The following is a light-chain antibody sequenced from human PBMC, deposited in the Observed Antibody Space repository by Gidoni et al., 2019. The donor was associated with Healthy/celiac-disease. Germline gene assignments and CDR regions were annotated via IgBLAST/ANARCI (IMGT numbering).Light chain of an antibody. J-gene: IGKJ3*01. CDR2: GAA. CDR1: QSVSSSY. V-gene: IGKV3-20*01. CDR3: QQYCSSPFT. Sequence: EIMLTQSRGTLSLSPAERATLSRRASQSVSSSYLAWYQQKPGQAPSLLIYGAASRATGIPASFSGSGSCTAFSLTIISLEPDDFAVYYCQQYCSSPFTFGPGTKVEIK.